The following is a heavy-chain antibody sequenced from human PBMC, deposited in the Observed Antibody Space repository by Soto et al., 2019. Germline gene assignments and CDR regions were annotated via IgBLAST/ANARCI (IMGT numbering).Heavy chain of an antibody. J-gene: IGHJ4*02. CDR3: ASSAGDSYGYFDY. CDR2: IDPSDSYT. D-gene: IGHD5-18*01. Sequence: GESLKISCKGSGYSFTSYWISWVRQMPGKGLEWMGRIDPSDSYTNYSPSFQGHVTISADKSISTAYLQWSSLKASDTAMYYCASSAGDSYGYFDYWGQGTLLTVSS. CDR1: GYSFTSYW. V-gene: IGHV5-10-1*01.